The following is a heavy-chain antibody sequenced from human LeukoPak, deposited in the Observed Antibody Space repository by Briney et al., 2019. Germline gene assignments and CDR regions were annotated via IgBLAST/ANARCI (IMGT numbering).Heavy chain of an antibody. CDR2: ISGSGGST. V-gene: IGHV3-23*01. CDR3: ASSRTYGSGSYYPPFDY. Sequence: GGSLRLSCAASGFTFSSYAMIWVRQAPGKGLEWVSAISGSGGSTYYADSVKGRFTISRDNYKNTLYLQMNSLRAEDTAVYYCASSRTYGSGSYYPPFDYWGQGTLVTVSS. D-gene: IGHD3-10*01. J-gene: IGHJ4*02. CDR1: GFTFSSYA.